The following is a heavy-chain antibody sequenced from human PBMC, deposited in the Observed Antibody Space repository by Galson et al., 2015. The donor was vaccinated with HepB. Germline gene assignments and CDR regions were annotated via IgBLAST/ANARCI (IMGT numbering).Heavy chain of an antibody. CDR1: GFTFSNAW. V-gene: IGHV3-15*01. J-gene: IGHJ4*02. D-gene: IGHD6-13*01. CDR3: TTDLSGRSIAAAGGFDY. Sequence: SLRLSCAASGFTFSNAWMSWVRQAPGKGLEWVGRIKSKTDGGTTDYAAPVKGRFTISRDDSKNTLYLQMNSLKTEDTAVYYCTTDLSGRSIAAAGGFDYWGQGTLVTVSS. CDR2: IKSKTDGGTT.